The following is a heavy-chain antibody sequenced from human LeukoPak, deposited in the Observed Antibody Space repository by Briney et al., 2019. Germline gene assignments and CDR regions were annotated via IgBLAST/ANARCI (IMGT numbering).Heavy chain of an antibody. D-gene: IGHD3-10*01. Sequence: GRSLGLSCAASGFTFSSYGMHWVRQAPGKGLEWVAVISYDGSNKYYADSVKGLFTISRDNSKNTLYLQMNSLRAEDTAVYYCEGFLTNFDYWGQGTLVTVSS. CDR2: ISYDGSNK. J-gene: IGHJ4*02. V-gene: IGHV3-30*03. CDR1: GFTFSSYG. CDR3: EGFLTNFDY.